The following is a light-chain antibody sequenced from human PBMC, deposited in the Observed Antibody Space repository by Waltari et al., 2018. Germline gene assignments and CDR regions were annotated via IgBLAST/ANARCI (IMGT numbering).Light chain of an antibody. CDR1: QTLLYSSNNKNY. Sequence: DIVMTQSPDSLAVSLGERATINCKSSQTLLYSSNNKNYLAWYQQKPGQPTKLLIYWASARESGVPDRFSGSGSGTDFTLTISSLQAEDVAVYYCQQYYSTPPTFGQGTRLEIK. V-gene: IGKV4-1*01. J-gene: IGKJ5*01. CDR3: QQYYSTPPT. CDR2: WAS.